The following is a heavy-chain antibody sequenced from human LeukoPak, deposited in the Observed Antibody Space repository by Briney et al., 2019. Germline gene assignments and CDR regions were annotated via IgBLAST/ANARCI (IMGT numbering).Heavy chain of an antibody. J-gene: IGHJ4*02. CDR1: GFTFDDYG. CDR3: AKDSGRYTGDFDY. Sequence: LTGGSLRLSCAASGFTFDDYGMRWVRQAPGKGLEWVSGITWNSGSIGYADSVKGRFTISRDNAKNSLYLQINSLRAEDTALYYCAKDSGRYTGDFDYWGQGTLVTVSS. V-gene: IGHV3-9*01. CDR2: ITWNSGSI. D-gene: IGHD1-26*01.